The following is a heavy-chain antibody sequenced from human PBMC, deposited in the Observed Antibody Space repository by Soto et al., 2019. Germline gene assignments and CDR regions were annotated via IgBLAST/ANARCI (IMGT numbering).Heavy chain of an antibody. CDR2: IWYDGSNK. CDR3: ARAVDIVATTHYYYYYGMDV. Sequence: GGSLRLSCAASGFTFSSYGMHWVRQAPGKGLEWVAVIWYDGSNKYYADSVKGRFTISRYNSKNTLYLQMNSLRAEDTAVYYCARAVDIVATTHYYYYYGMDVWGQGTTVTVSS. CDR1: GFTFSSYG. V-gene: IGHV3-33*01. D-gene: IGHD5-12*01. J-gene: IGHJ6*02.